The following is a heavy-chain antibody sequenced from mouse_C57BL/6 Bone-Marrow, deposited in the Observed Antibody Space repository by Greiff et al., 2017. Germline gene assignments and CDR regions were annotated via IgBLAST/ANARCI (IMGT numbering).Heavy chain of an antibody. J-gene: IGHJ3*01. Sequence: QVQLKQSGPELVKPGASVKISCKASGYAFSSSWMNWVKQRPGKGLEWIGRIDPGDGDTNNNGKFKGKATLTADKSSSTAYLQLNSLTSEDSAVYFCASANYDGSWGFAYWGQGTLVTVSA. V-gene: IGHV1-82*01. D-gene: IGHD1-1*01. CDR1: GYAFSSSW. CDR2: IDPGDGDT. CDR3: ASANYDGSWGFAY.